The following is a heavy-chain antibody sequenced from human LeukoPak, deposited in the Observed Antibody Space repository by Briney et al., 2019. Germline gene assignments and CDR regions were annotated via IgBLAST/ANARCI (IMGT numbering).Heavy chain of an antibody. CDR1: GYTFTSYG. CDR2: ISAYNGNT. D-gene: IGHD6-13*01. J-gene: IGHJ3*02. CDR3: ASRVAASADAFDI. V-gene: IGHV1-18*01. Sequence: ASVKVSCMASGYTFTSYGISWVRQAPGQGLEGMGWISAYNGNTNYAQKLQGRVTMTTDTPTSTAYMELRSPRSDDPAVYYRASRVAASADAFDIWGQGTMVTVSS.